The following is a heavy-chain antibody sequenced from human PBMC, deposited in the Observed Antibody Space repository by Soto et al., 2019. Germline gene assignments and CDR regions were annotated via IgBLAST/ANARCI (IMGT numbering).Heavy chain of an antibody. Sequence: PSETLSLTCTVSGGSISIYYWSWIRHPAGKGLEWIGRIYTSGSTNYNPSLKSRVTMSVDTSKNQFSLKLSSVTAADTAVYYCARDGRRYCSGGSCDWFDPWGQGTLVTVSS. CDR2: IYTSGST. CDR1: GGSISIYY. J-gene: IGHJ5*02. V-gene: IGHV4-4*07. D-gene: IGHD2-15*01. CDR3: ARDGRRYCSGGSCDWFDP.